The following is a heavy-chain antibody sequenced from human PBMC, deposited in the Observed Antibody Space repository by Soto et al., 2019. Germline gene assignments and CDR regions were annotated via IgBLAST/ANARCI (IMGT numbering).Heavy chain of an antibody. J-gene: IGHJ4*02. CDR2: IYYSGST. D-gene: IGHD6-6*01. V-gene: IGHV4-61*01. Sequence: QVHLQESGPGQVKPSETLSLICTVSGGSVNSDTFYWSWMRQPPGRGLEWIGHIYYSGSTNYNPSLKSRVTISIDTSRNQFSLKLTSVTAADTVVYYCAREFSNSPEAFDSWGQGSLVTVSS. CDR1: GGSVNSDTFY. CDR3: AREFSNSPEAFDS.